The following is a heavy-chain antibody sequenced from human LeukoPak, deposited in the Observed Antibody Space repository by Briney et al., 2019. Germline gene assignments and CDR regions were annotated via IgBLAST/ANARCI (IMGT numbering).Heavy chain of an antibody. J-gene: IGHJ6*03. CDR2: ISSSSSTI. Sequence: GGSLRLSCAASGFTFSSYSMNWVRQAPGEGLEWVSYISSSSSTIYYADSVKGRFTISRDNAKNSLYLQMNSLRAEDTAVYYCARWSSGSVVYYYYYMDVWGTGTTVTVSS. CDR1: GFTFSSYS. CDR3: ARWSSGSVVYYYYYMDV. V-gene: IGHV3-48*01. D-gene: IGHD3-22*01.